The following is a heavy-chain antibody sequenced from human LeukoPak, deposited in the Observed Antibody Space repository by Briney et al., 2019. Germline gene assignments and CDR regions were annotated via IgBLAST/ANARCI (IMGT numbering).Heavy chain of an antibody. CDR3: TTGPFDYYGSASYLANGMDV. J-gene: IGHJ6*02. CDR2: IKSKTDGGTT. Sequence: GGSLRLSCAASGFTFSNAWMSWVRQAPGKGLEWVGRIKSKTDGGTTDYTAPVKGRFTISRDDSKNTLYLQMNSLKTEDTAVYYCTTGPFDYYGSASYLANGMDVWGQGTTVTGS. CDR1: GFTFSNAW. D-gene: IGHD3-10*01. V-gene: IGHV3-15*01.